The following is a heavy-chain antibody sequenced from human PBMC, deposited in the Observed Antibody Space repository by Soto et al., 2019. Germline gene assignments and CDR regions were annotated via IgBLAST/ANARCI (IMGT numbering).Heavy chain of an antibody. CDR3: ARAYSGAYCSFDF. CDR2: MEWDDES. V-gene: IGHV2-70*04. Sequence: SGPTLVNPTQTLTLTCTFSGFSLTTRGMSVTWIRQPPGKALEWLARMEWDDESFYSTSLRTRLTVSKDTSKNQVVLTMTNMDPADTATYYCARAYSGAYCSFDFWGHGTLVTVSS. D-gene: IGHD1-26*01. CDR1: GFSLTTRGMS. J-gene: IGHJ4*01.